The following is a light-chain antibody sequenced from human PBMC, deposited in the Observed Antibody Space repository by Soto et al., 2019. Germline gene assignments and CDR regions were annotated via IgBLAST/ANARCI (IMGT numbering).Light chain of an antibody. J-gene: IGKJ1*01. CDR2: LGS. CDR1: QSLLHSNGYNY. Sequence: DIVVTQSPLTLPVTPGETASISCRSSQSLLHSNGYNYLDWYLQKPGQSPQLLIYLGSNRASGVTDRFSGSGSGTDVTLKISRVEAEDVGVYYGVQARQSPPWTFGQGTKVEIK. CDR3: VQARQSPPWT. V-gene: IGKV2-28*01.